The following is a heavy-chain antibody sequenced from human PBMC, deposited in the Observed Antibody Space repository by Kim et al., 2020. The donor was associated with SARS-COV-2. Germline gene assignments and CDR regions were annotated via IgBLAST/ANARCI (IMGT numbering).Heavy chain of an antibody. CDR3: ARYYDSSGYYIVEFDY. CDR2: ISSSRSYI. V-gene: IGHV3-21*01. J-gene: IGHJ4*02. Sequence: GGSLRLSCAASGFTFSSYSMNWVRQAPGKGLEWVSSISSSRSYIYYADSVKGRFTISRDNAKNSLYLQMNSLRAEDTAVYYCARYYDSSGYYIVEFDYWGQGTLVTVSS. D-gene: IGHD3-22*01. CDR1: GFTFSSYS.